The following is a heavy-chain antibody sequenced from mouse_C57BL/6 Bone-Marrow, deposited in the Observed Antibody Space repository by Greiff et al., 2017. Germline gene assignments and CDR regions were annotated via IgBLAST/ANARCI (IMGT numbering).Heavy chain of an antibody. Sequence: VQLKQSGAELVRPGASVKLSCTASGFNIKDDYMHWVKQRPEQGLEWIGWIDPENGDTEYASKFQGKATITADTSSNTAYLQLSSLTSEDTAVYYCTLNYGSSYCYAMDYWGQGTSVTVSS. CDR1: GFNIKDDY. CDR3: TLNYGSSYCYAMDY. V-gene: IGHV14-4*01. CDR2: IDPENGDT. J-gene: IGHJ4*01. D-gene: IGHD1-1*01.